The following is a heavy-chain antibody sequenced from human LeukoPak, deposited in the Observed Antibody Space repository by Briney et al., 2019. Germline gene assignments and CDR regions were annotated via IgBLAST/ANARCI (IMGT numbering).Heavy chain of an antibody. V-gene: IGHV4-59*01. J-gene: IGHJ5*02. CDR1: GGSISSYY. Sequence: SETLSLTCTVSGGSISSYYWSWIRQPPGKGLEWIGYIYDSGSTNYNPSLKSRVTIPVDTSKNQFSLKLSSVTAADTAVYYCARLSDWFDPWGQGTLVTVSS. CDR2: IYDSGST. CDR3: ARLSDWFDP.